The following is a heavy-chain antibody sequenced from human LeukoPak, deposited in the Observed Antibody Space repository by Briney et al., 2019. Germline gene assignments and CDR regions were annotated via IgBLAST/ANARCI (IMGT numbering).Heavy chain of an antibody. J-gene: IGHJ4*02. D-gene: IGHD3-9*01. CDR1: GGSFSGYY. V-gene: IGHV4-34*01. CDR3: ARGDWGFPFDY. CDR2: INHSGST. Sequence: SETLSLTCAVYGGSFSGYYWSWIRQPPGKGLEWIGEINHSGSTNYNPSLKSRVTISVDTSKNQFSLELSSVTAADTAVYYCARGDWGFPFDYWGQGTLVTVSS.